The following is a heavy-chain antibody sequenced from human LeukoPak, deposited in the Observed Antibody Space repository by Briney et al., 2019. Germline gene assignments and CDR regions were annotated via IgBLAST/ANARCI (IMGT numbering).Heavy chain of an antibody. Sequence: GASVKVPCKASGYTFTGYYMHWVRQAPGQGLEWMGWINPNSGGTNYAQKFQGRVTMTRDTSISTAYMELSRLRSDDTAVYYCARSSSSWYKYYFDYWGQGTLVTFSS. CDR3: ARSSSSWYKYYFDY. CDR2: INPNSGGT. J-gene: IGHJ4*02. CDR1: GYTFTGYY. D-gene: IGHD6-13*01. V-gene: IGHV1-2*02.